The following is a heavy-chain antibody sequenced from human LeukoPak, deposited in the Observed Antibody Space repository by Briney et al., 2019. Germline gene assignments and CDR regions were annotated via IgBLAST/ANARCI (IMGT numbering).Heavy chain of an antibody. CDR1: GFTFSSYW. D-gene: IGHD3-22*01. Sequence: PGGSLRLSCAASGFTFSSYWMSWVRQAPGKGLEWVANIKQDGSEKYYVDSVKGRFTISRDNAKNSLYLQMNSLRAEDTAVYYCAKDKAHYYDSSGYFQHWGQGTLVTVSS. CDR2: IKQDGSEK. V-gene: IGHV3-7*01. J-gene: IGHJ1*01. CDR3: AKDKAHYYDSSGYFQH.